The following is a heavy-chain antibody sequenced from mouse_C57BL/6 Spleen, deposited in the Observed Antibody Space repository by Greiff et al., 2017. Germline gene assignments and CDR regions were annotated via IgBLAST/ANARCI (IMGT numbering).Heavy chain of an antibody. CDR1: GYTFTGYW. V-gene: IGHV1-69*01. J-gene: IGHJ1*03. D-gene: IGHD1-1*01. CDR3: ARPYYCSSHWYFDV. Sequence: QVQLQQPGAELVMPGASVKLSCKASGYTFTGYWMHWVKQRPGQGLEWIGEIDPSDSYTNYNQKFKGKSTLTVDKSSSTAYMQLSSLTSEDSAVYYCARPYYCSSHWYFDVWGKGTTVTVSS. CDR2: IDPSDSYT.